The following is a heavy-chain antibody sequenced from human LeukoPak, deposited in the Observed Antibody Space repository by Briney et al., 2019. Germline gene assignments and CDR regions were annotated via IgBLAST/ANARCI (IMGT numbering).Heavy chain of an antibody. D-gene: IGHD2/OR15-2a*01. V-gene: IGHV4-39*01. CDR1: GGSVFSSSDY. CDR3: ARHGTCSRARCDRFIDY. CDR2: VFYSGTT. Sequence: SETLSLTCNVSGGSVFSSSDYWAWIRQPPGMGLEWIGSVFYSGTTYYSPSLKSRVTISVDTPKNQFFLKMNSVTAADTAVYYCARHGTCSRARCDRFIDYWGQGTLVTVSS. J-gene: IGHJ4*02.